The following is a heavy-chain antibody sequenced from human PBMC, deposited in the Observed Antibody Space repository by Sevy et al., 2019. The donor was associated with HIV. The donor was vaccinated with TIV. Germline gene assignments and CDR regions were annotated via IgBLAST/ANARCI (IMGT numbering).Heavy chain of an antibody. V-gene: IGHV3-15*01. CDR2: IKSKTDGGTT. Sequence: GGSLRLSCAASGFTFSNAWMSWVRQAPGKGLEWVGRIKSKTDGGTTDYAAPLKGRFTISRDDSKNTLYLQMNSLKTEDTAVYYCTTRITMVQVVMIMGYYYGMDVWGQGTTVTVSS. J-gene: IGHJ6*02. CDR1: GFTFSNAW. CDR3: TTRITMVQVVMIMGYYYGMDV. D-gene: IGHD3-10*01.